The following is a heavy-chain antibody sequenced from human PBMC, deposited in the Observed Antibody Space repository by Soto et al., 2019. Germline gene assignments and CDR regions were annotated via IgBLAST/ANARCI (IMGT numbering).Heavy chain of an antibody. CDR3: AHSRCGGDCLQSYSSHYYYGMDV. D-gene: IGHD2-21*02. Sequence: QITLKESGPSLVKPTQTLTLTCTFSGFSLSTGGVGVGWIRQPPGKALEWLALVYWDDDKRYSPSLGSRLTVTKDTSKTHVVLTMTNMDPVDTATYYCAHSRCGGDCLQSYSSHYYYGMDVWGQGTTVTVSS. J-gene: IGHJ6*02. CDR2: VYWDDDK. CDR1: GFSLSTGGVG. V-gene: IGHV2-5*02.